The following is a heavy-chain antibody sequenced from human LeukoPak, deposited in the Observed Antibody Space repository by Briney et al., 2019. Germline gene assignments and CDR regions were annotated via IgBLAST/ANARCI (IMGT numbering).Heavy chain of an antibody. CDR2: MNPNSGNT. CDR3: VWCSGDSCYSGDVDYYYGMDV. V-gene: IGHV1-8*01. J-gene: IGHJ6*02. D-gene: IGHD2-15*01. CDR1: GYTFTSYD. Sequence: ASVKVSCKASGYTFTSYDINWVRQATGQGLEWMGWMNPNSGNTGYAQKFQGRVTMTRNTSISTAYMELSSLRSEDTAVYYCVWCSGDSCYSGDVDYYYGMDVWGQGTTVTVSS.